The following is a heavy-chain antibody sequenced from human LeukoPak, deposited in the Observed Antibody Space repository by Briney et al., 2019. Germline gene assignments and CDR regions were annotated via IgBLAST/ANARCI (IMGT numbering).Heavy chain of an antibody. J-gene: IGHJ6*03. Sequence: GGSLRLSYAASGFTFSSYAMNWVRQAPGRGLEWVSAISTTGGTTYYADSVRGRFTISRDNSRNTLYLQMNSLRAEDTAIYYCAKNGDRGAYCSGGTCYPYYYYYMDVWGKGTAVTISS. D-gene: IGHD2-15*01. CDR3: AKNGDRGAYCSGGTCYPYYYYYMDV. CDR1: GFTFSSYA. V-gene: IGHV3-23*01. CDR2: ISTTGGTT.